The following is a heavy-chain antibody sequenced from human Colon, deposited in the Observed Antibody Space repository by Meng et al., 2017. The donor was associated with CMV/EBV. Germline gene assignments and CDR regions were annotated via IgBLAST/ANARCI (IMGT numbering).Heavy chain of an antibody. J-gene: IGHJ6*02. CDR3: AKCSVWGFPWGMDV. V-gene: IGHV4-39*07. D-gene: IGHD2-21*01. Sequence: GSLRLSCTVSGASISSSSYYWGWIRQPPGKGLEWIGSIYYSGNTYYNPSLKSRVTISVDTSKNQFSLKLSSVTAADTAVYYCAKCSVWGFPWGMDVWGQGTTVTVSS. CDR1: GASISSSSYY. CDR2: IYYSGNT.